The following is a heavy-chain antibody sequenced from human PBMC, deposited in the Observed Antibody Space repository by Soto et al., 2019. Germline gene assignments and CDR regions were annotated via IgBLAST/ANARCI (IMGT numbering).Heavy chain of an antibody. CDR1: GDTDTNYV. CDR2: IFPKFGTT. V-gene: IGHV1-69*01. CDR3: EAEMTFGKLSVV. D-gene: IGHD3-16*02. J-gene: IGHJ6*02. Sequence: QVQLVRSGAEVKKPGSSVKVSCKASGDTDTNYVISWVRQAPGQGLEWMGGIFPKFGTTYSAQKLQDRLTITADESTSTVYMQLSSLRLDDTAVYYCEAEMTFGKLSVVWGQGTTVTVSS.